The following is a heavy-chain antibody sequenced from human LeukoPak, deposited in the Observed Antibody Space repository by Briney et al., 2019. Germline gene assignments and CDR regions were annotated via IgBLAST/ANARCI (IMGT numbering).Heavy chain of an antibody. V-gene: IGHV4-59*08. CDR3: ARHISSGGTYAHFDY. Sequence: PSETLSLTCTVSGSMYNYYWSWIRQPPGEGLEWIGYIHYNGITSYNPSLESRVTMSLDTSENQVSLKLTSVTAADTAVYYCARHISSGGTYAHFDYWGQGTLVTVSS. J-gene: IGHJ4*02. CDR1: GSMYNYY. CDR2: IHYNGIT. D-gene: IGHD1-26*01.